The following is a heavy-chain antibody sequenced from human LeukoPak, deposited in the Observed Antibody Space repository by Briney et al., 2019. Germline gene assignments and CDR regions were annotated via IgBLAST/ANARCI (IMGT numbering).Heavy chain of an antibody. CDR2: ISYDGSDK. J-gene: IGHJ4*02. D-gene: IGHD4-17*01. CDR1: GFTFSTYA. CDR3: AKDRVADYGDYVLGF. V-gene: IGHV3-30*18. Sequence: GGSLRLSCVASGFTFSTYAMNWVRQAPGKGLEWVAVISYDGSDKYYADSMKGRFTISRDNSKNTLYLQLNSLRPEDTAVYYCAKDRVADYGDYVLGFWGQGTLVTVSS.